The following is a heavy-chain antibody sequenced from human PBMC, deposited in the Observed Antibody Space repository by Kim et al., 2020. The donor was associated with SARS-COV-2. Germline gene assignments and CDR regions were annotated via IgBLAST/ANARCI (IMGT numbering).Heavy chain of an antibody. CDR3: AKVPPADGDYDHDAFDI. CDR1: GFTFSSYA. V-gene: IGHV3-23*03. Sequence: GGSLRLSCAASGFTFSSYAMSWVRQAPGKGLEWVSVIYSGGSSTYYADSVKGRFTISRDNSKNTLYLQMNSLRAEDTAVYYCAKVPPADGDYDHDAFDIWGQGTMVSVAS. J-gene: IGHJ3*02. CDR2: IYSGGSST. D-gene: IGHD4-17*01.